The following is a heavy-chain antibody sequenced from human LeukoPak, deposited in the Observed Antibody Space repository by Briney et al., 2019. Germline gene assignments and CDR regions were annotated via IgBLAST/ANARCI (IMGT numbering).Heavy chain of an antibody. V-gene: IGHV3-53*01. CDR3: ARVLVGTTTDAFDI. CDR1: GFTFSNY. J-gene: IGHJ3*02. D-gene: IGHD1-26*01. Sequence: GGSLRLSCAATGFTFSNYMSWVRQSPGKGLGWVSVIYSGGDTYYADSVKGRFTISRDNSKNTLYLQMNSLRAEETAVYYCARVLVGTTTDAFDIWGQGTMVTVSS. CDR2: IYSGGDT.